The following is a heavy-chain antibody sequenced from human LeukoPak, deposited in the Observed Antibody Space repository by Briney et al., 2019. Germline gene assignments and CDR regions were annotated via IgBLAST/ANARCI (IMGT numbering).Heavy chain of an antibody. CDR1: GYKFTGYY. Sequence: ASVKVSCKASGYKFTGYYIHWVRQAPGQGLEWMGWINPNSGGTNYAQSLHGRVTMTRDTSISTAYLELSRLRSDDTAMYFCARDMNTNFDYWGQGTLVTVSS. CDR3: ARDMNTNFDY. V-gene: IGHV1-2*02. J-gene: IGHJ4*02. CDR2: INPNSGGT. D-gene: IGHD3-16*01.